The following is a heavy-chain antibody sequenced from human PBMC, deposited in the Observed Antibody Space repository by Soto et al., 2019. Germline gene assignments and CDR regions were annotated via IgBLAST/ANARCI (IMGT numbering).Heavy chain of an antibody. CDR3: AREIRNYDGMDV. D-gene: IGHD3-3*01. J-gene: IGHJ6*02. Sequence: EVQLVESGGGLVKPGGSLRLSCAASGFTFSNYAMNWVRQAPGKGLEWVSSINTSSSYIYYADSVKGRFTISRDNAKNSLYLQMNSLRAEDTAVYYCAREIRNYDGMDVWGQGTTVTVSS. CDR2: INTSSSYI. V-gene: IGHV3-21*01. CDR1: GFTFSNYA.